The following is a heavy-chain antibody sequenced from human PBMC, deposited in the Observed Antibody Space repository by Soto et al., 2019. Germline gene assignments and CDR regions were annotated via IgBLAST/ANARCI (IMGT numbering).Heavy chain of an antibody. CDR1: GGSISSYY. CDR3: ARHDSSGFYDAFDI. J-gene: IGHJ3*02. CDR2: IYYSGST. Sequence: PSETLSLTCTVSGGSISSYYWSWIRQPPGKGLEWIGYIYYSGSTNYNPSLKSRVTISVDTSKNQFSLKLSSVTAADTAVYYCARHDSSGFYDAFDIWGQGTMVTVSS. D-gene: IGHD6-19*01. V-gene: IGHV4-59*08.